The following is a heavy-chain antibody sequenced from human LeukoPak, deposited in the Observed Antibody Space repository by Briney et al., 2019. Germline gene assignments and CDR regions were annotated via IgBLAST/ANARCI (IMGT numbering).Heavy chain of an antibody. D-gene: IGHD2-2*02. CDR3: ARDRYQPLLYNDPPAFDI. CDR2: IKQDGSEK. V-gene: IGHV3-7*01. Sequence: GGSLRLSCAASGFTFSSYWMSWVRQAPGKGLEWVANIKQDGSEKYYVDSVKGRFTISRDNAKNSLYLQMNSLRAEDTAVYYCARDRYQPLLYNDPPAFDIWGQGTMVTVSS. CDR1: GFTFSSYW. J-gene: IGHJ3*02.